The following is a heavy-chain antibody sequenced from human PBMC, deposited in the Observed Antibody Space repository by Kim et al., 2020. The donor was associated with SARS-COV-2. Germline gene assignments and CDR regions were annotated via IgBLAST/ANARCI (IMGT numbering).Heavy chain of an antibody. CDR3: ARGPNYSPFDY. CDR1: GFTFSSYE. J-gene: IGHJ4*02. Sequence: GGSLRLSCAASGFTFSSYEMNWVRQAPGKGPEWVSYIIGSGTTIYYADSVRGRFTISRDNDKNSLYLQMNSLRAEDTAVYYCARGPNYSPFDYWGQGTL. V-gene: IGHV3-48*03. D-gene: IGHD4-4*01. CDR2: IIGSGTTI.